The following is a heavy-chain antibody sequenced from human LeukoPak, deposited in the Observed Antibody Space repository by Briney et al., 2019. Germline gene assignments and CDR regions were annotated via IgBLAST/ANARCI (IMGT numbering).Heavy chain of an antibody. CDR3: AKASTFDY. V-gene: IGHV3-48*01. CDR2: ISISGSKV. Sequence: GGSLRLSCTASGFTFSRYSLNWIRQAPGKGLEWVSYISISGSKVSYADSVKGRFTISRDNSKNTLYLQMNSLRAEDTAVYYCAKASTFDYWGQGTLVTVSS. CDR1: GFTFSRYS. D-gene: IGHD2-2*01. J-gene: IGHJ4*02.